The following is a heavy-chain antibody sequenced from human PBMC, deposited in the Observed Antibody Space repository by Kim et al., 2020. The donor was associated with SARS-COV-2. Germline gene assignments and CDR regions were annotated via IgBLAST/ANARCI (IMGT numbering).Heavy chain of an antibody. V-gene: IGHV3-11*01. CDR3: ARDFPYSSSPQFDP. D-gene: IGHD6-13*01. CDR1: GFTFSDYY. CDR2: ISSSGSTI. J-gene: IGHJ5*02. Sequence: GGSLRLSCAASGFTFSDYYMSWIRQAPGKGLEWVSYISSSGSTIYYADSVQGRFTISRDNAKNSLYLQMNSLRAEDTAVYYCARDFPYSSSPQFDPWGQGALVTVCS.